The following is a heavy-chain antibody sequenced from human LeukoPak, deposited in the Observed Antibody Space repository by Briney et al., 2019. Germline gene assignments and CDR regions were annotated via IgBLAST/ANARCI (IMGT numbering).Heavy chain of an antibody. D-gene: IGHD3-16*01. J-gene: IGHJ4*02. Sequence: PGGSLRLSCAASGFTFSTYAMSWVRQAPGKGREWVSSIIGSGDSTSYVDSVKGRFTISRDNSKNTLYLQMNSLKAEDTAVYYCAKTLYDYIWGSPDYWGQGTLVTVSS. CDR2: IIGSGDST. V-gene: IGHV3-23*01. CDR1: GFTFSTYA. CDR3: AKTLYDYIWGSPDY.